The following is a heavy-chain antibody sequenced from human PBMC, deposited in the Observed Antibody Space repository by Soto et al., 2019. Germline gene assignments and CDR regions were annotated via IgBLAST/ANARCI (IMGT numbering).Heavy chain of an antibody. V-gene: IGHV1-69*02. CDR1: GGTFSTYG. Sequence: QVQLVQSGAEVKKPGSSVKVSCQVSGGTFSTYGITWVRQAPGQGLEWMGRIIPILDIADYAQKFQGRVTIAASSATHTAYMELSSRRSEDKAVYYCASGANGVGPASAFDIWGQGTMVTVSS. D-gene: IGHD2-8*01. J-gene: IGHJ3*02. CDR3: ASGANGVGPASAFDI. CDR2: IIPILDIA.